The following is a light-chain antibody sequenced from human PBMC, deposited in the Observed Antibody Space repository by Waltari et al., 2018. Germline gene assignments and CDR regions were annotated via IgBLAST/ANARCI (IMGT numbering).Light chain of an antibody. CDR3: QSYDTTLSVV. J-gene: IGLJ2*01. CDR1: GSQAGDGYV. CDR2: GVN. V-gene: IGLV1-40*01. Sequence: QSVLTQPPSVSGAPGQRVTIPCPGSGSQAGDGYVDLWDRRLPGNAPTLLIYGVNTRPPGVSDRFSGSQFDTSASLAIAGLQADDEADYYCQSYDTTLSVVFGGGTKLTVL.